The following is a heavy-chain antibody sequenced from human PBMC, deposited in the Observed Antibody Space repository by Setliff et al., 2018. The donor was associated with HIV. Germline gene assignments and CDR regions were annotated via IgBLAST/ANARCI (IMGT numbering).Heavy chain of an antibody. CDR2: INAGNGNT. CDR3: TTNIAARPEGGFDF. D-gene: IGHD6-6*01. V-gene: IGHV1-3*01. Sequence: ASVKVSCKASGYSFINHAMHWVRQAPGQRLEWMGWINAGNGNTKYSQNFQGRVTFTSDTSASTAYMQLTSLRSEDTAVYYCTTNIAARPEGGFDFWGQGTLVTVSS. CDR1: GYSFINHA. J-gene: IGHJ4*02.